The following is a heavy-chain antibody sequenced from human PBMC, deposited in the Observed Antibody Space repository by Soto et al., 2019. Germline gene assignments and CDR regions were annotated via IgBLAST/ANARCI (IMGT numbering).Heavy chain of an antibody. D-gene: IGHD6-19*01. CDR1: GVSPRTSGVG. CDR3: AHCSRCEILRY. Sequence: SGATLVNRTQTLTLTCTISGVSPRTSGVGVGWIRQTPGTAPQRLEFIYWNDDKRYSPSLKSRLAVSGDTCKSQVVLRLTDLDPLDPARYYCAHCSRCEILRYWRRGTLVTVSS. CDR2: IYWNDDK. V-gene: IGHV2-5*01. J-gene: IGHJ4*02.